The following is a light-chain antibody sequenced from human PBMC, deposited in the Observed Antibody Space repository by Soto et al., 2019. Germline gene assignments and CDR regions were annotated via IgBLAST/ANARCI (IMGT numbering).Light chain of an antibody. CDR1: SSDVGGYNY. J-gene: IGLJ2*01. CDR2: DVI. V-gene: IGLV2-14*01. CDR3: SSYTSSSTLGVV. Sequence: QSALTQPASVSGSPGQSITISCTGTSSDVGGYNYVSWYQQHPGKAPKLMIYDVINRPSGVSNRFSGSKSGNTVSLTISGRQAEDEADYYCSSYTSSSTLGVVFGGGTKLTVL.